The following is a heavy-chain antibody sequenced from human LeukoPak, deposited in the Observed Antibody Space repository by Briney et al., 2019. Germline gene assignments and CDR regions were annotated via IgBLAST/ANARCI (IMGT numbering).Heavy chain of an antibody. CDR2: IHYSGSA. CDR1: GGSASSYF. J-gene: IGHJ1*01. Sequence: PSETLSLTCTVSGGSASSYFRTWIRQPPGKGLEWIGYIHYSGSAYYNPSLKSRVTMSVDTSKNQFSLKLNSVTAVDTAVYYCASRMYGSSGRYFHHWGQGTLVTVSS. D-gene: IGHD6-13*01. CDR3: ASRMYGSSGRYFHH. V-gene: IGHV4-59*02.